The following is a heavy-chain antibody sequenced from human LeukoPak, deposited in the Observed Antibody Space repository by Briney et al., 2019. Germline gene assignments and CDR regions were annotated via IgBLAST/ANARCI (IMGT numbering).Heavy chain of an antibody. D-gene: IGHD4-17*01. CDR1: GVSISIYY. CDR3: ARGAYGDPTSFDY. Sequence: SETLSLTCTVSGVSISIYYWSWIRQPPGKGLEWIGYIYYSGSTNYNPSLKSRVTISVDTSKNQFSLKLSSVTAADTAVYYCARGAYGDPTSFDYWGQGTLVTVSS. V-gene: IGHV4-59*01. J-gene: IGHJ4*02. CDR2: IYYSGST.